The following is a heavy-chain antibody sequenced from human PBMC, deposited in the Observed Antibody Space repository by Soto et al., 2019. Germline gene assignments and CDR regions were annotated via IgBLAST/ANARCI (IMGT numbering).Heavy chain of an antibody. Sequence: GGSLRLSCAASGFTFSSYAMHWVRQAPGKGLEYVSAISSNGGSTYYANSVKGRFTISRDNSKNTLYLQMGSLRAEDMAVYYCARLGSGWYLDAFDIWGQGTMVTVSS. CDR2: ISSNGGST. J-gene: IGHJ3*02. D-gene: IGHD6-19*01. V-gene: IGHV3-64*01. CDR1: GFTFSSYA. CDR3: ARLGSGWYLDAFDI.